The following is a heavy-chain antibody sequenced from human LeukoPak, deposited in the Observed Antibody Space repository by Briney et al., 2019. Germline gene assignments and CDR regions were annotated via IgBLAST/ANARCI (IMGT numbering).Heavy chain of an antibody. J-gene: IGHJ4*02. CDR1: GGSFSGYY. V-gene: IGHV4-34*01. D-gene: IGHD2-15*01. CDR3: ARLSGLLRGIIDY. CDR2: INHSGST. Sequence: SETLSLTCAVYGGSFSGYYWSWIRQPPGKGLEWIGEINHSGSTNYNPSLKSRVTILVDTSKNQFSLKLSSVTAADTAVYYCARLSGLLRGIIDYWGQGTLVTVSS.